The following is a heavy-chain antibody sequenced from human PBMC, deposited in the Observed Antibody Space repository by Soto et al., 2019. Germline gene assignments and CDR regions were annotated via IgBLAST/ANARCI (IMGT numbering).Heavy chain of an antibody. CDR3: ARERPLTKGTSVWFDP. Sequence: SETLSLTCTVSGGSISSGDYYWSWTRQPPGKGLEWIGYIYYSGSTYYNPSLKSRVTISVDTSKNQFSLKLSSVTAADTAVYYCARERPLTKGTSVWFDPWGQGTLVTV. CDR2: IYYSGST. J-gene: IGHJ5*02. CDR1: GGSISSGDYY. V-gene: IGHV4-30-4*01. D-gene: IGHD1-1*01.